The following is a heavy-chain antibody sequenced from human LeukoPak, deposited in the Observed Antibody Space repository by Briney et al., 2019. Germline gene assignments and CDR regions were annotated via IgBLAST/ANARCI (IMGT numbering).Heavy chain of an antibody. CDR2: FDPEDGET. CDR1: GYTLTELS. V-gene: IGHV1-24*01. Sequence: GASVKVSCKVSGYTLTELSMHWVRQAPGKGLEWMGGFDPEDGETIYAQKFQGRVTMTEDTSTDTAYMELSSLRSEDTAVYYCATGMRWLQNGAPDYWGQGTLVTVSS. D-gene: IGHD5-24*01. CDR3: ATGMRWLQNGAPDY. J-gene: IGHJ4*02.